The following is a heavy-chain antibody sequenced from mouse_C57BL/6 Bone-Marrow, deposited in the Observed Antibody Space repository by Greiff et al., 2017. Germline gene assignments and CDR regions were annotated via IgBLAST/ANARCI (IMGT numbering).Heavy chain of an antibody. D-gene: IGHD1-1*01. V-gene: IGHV5-15*01. CDR2: FSNLAYSI. CDR1: GFTFSDYG. J-gene: IGHJ1*03. Sequence: EVQLQESGGGLVQPGGSLKLSCAASGFTFSDYGMAWVRQAPRKGPEWVAFFSNLAYSIYYADTVTGRFTISRENAKNTLYLEMSSLRSEDTAMYYCARLTTVVYWYFDVWGTGTTVTVSS. CDR3: ARLTTVVYWYFDV.